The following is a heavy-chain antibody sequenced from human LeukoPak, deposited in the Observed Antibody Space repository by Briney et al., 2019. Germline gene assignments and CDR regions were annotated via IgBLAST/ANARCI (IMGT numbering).Heavy chain of an antibody. CDR2: INTDGSST. J-gene: IGHJ5*02. V-gene: IGHV3-74*01. Sequence: PGGSLRLSCAAPGFTFSSYWMHWVRQAPGKGLVWVSRINTDGSSTSYEDSVKGRFTISRDNAKNTLYLQMNSLRVEDTAVYYCARDRSPYWFDPWGQGTLVTVSS. CDR1: GFTFSSYW. CDR3: ARDRSPYWFDP.